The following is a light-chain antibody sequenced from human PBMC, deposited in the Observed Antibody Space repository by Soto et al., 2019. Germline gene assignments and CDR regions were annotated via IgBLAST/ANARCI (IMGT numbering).Light chain of an antibody. Sequence: EIVLTQSPGTQSLSPGERATLSCRASQSVSSNYLAWYQQKPGQAPRLLIYGASSRATGIPDRFSGSGSGTDFTLTISRLEPEDFAVYYCQHYVSSPWTFGQGTKVEIK. V-gene: IGKV3-20*01. CDR3: QHYVSSPWT. CDR1: QSVSSNY. CDR2: GAS. J-gene: IGKJ1*01.